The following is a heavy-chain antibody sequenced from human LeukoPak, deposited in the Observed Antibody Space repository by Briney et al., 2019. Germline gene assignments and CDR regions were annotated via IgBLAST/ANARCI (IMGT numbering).Heavy chain of an antibody. J-gene: IGHJ4*02. CDR1: GFTFSDYY. CDR3: ARTADYDFWSGTYYFDY. D-gene: IGHD3-3*01. V-gene: IGHV3-11*04. CDR2: ISSSGSTI. Sequence: EGSLRLSCAASGFTFSDYYMSWIRQAPGKGLEWVSYISSSGSTIYYADSVKGRFTISRDNAKNSLYLQMNSLRAEDTAVYYCARTADYDFWSGTYYFDYWGQGTLVTVSS.